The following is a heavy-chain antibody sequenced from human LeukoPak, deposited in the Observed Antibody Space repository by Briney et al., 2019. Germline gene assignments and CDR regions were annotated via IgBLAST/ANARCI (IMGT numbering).Heavy chain of an antibody. V-gene: IGHV3-48*04. J-gene: IGHJ5*02. D-gene: IGHD1-14*01. CDR3: ARDLLVYGGWFDP. CDR2: ISSTSSMI. CDR1: GFTLSSYS. Sequence: PGRSLRLSCAASGFTLSSYSMNWVRQTPGKGLEWVSFISSTSSMIYYADSVKGRFTISRDNAKNPLFLQMNSLRADDTAVYYCARDLLVYGGWFDPWGQGTLVTVSS.